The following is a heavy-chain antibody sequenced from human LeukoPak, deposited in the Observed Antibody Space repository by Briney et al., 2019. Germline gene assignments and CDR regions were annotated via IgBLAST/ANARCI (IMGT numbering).Heavy chain of an antibody. V-gene: IGHV3-21*01. CDR3: ARDSPPYYYDSSGYYYEATDAFDI. Sequence: GGSLRLSCAASGFTFSSYSMNWVRQAPGKGLEWVSSISSSSSYIYYADSVKGRFTISRDNAKNSLYLQMNSLRAEDTAVYYRARDSPPYYYDSSGYYYEATDAFDIWGQGTMVTVSS. J-gene: IGHJ3*02. D-gene: IGHD3-22*01. CDR2: ISSSSSYI. CDR1: GFTFSSYS.